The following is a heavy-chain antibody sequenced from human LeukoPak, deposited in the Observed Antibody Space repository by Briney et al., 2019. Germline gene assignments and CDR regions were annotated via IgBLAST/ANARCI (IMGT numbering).Heavy chain of an antibody. CDR1: GFTFSSYA. CDR3: ARGGDGYTP. V-gene: IGHV3-23*01. J-gene: IGHJ5*02. D-gene: IGHD5-24*01. CDR2: VSGSGDNT. Sequence: GGSLRLSCAASGFTFSSYAMGWVRQAPGKGLEWVSAVSGSGDNTYYADSVKGRFTISRGNAKNSLYLQMNSLRAEDTAMYYCARGGDGYTPWGQGTLVTVSS.